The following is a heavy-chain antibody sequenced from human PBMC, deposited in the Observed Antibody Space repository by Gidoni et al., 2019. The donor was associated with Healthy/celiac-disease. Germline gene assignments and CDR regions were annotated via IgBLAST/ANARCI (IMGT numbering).Heavy chain of an antibody. V-gene: IGHV3-9*01. CDR1: GFTFDDYA. CDR2: ISWNSGSI. Sequence: EVQLVESGGGLVQPGRSLRLSCAASGFTFDDYAMHWVRQAPGKGLEWVSGISWNSGSIGYADSVKGRFTISRDNAKNSLYLQMNSLRAEDTALYYCAKAGPGRWGQGTLVTVSS. J-gene: IGHJ4*02. CDR3: AKAGPGR.